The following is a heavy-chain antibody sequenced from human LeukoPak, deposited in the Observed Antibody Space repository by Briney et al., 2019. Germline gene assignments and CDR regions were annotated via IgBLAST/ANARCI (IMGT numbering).Heavy chain of an antibody. J-gene: IGHJ4*02. CDR3: ARGPNLYSGYDG. V-gene: IGHV4-59*01. Sequence: KPSGTLSLTCTVSGGSISSYYWSWIRQPPGKGLEWIGYIYYSGSTNYNPSLKSRVTISVDTSKNQFSLKLSSVTAADTAVYYCARGPNLYSGYDGWGQGTLVTVSS. D-gene: IGHD5-12*01. CDR2: IYYSGST. CDR1: GGSISSYY.